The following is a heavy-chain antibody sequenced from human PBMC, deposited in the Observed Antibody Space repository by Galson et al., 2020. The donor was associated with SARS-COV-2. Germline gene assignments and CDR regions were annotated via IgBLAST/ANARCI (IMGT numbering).Heavy chain of an antibody. CDR1: GTSISSGSYS. CDR3: ARLHYGEYAPEAFDI. CDR2: NPHSGGT. Sequence: SETLSLTCAVSGTSISSGSYSWTWIRQPPGKGLQWIEYNPHSGGTYYNPSLKSRVTISGDRSKNQFSLRLSSVTAADTAVYYCARLHYGEYAPEAFDIWGPGTRVTVAS. V-gene: IGHV4-30-2*01. J-gene: IGHJ3*02. D-gene: IGHD4-17*01.